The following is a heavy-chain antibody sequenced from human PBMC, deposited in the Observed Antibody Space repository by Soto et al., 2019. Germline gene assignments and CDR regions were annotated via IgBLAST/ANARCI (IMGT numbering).Heavy chain of an antibody. D-gene: IGHD2-15*01. V-gene: IGHV4-61*01. CDR1: GVSVTTDTYY. J-gene: IGHJ5*02. CDR3: ARDERKMCRGGNCYGHRWFDP. CDR2: IYHIGST. Sequence: QVQLQESGPELVMPSETLSLTCSVSGVSVTTDTYYWSWIRQSPGKVLEWIGYIYHIGSTKYTPSLKCRVTRSIDTSKNQFSLDLSPVTAAETALYYCARDERKMCRGGNCYGHRWFDPWGQGIRVTVPS.